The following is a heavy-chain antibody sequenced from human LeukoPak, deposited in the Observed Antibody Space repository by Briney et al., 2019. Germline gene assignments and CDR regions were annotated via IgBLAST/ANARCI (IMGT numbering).Heavy chain of an antibody. CDR1: GFRFSSFW. V-gene: IGHV3-7*01. Sequence: GVSLRLSCAASGFRFSSFWMSWVRQAPGKRPEWVATIKPDGSDQYLVASVKGRFTISRDNAKNSLYLQMNSLGADDTAVYYCARDQFREGCTGAGCAYYFEHWGQGSRVSVSS. CDR2: IKPDGSDQ. D-gene: IGHD2-8*02. J-gene: IGHJ4*02. CDR3: ARDQFREGCTGAGCAYYFEH.